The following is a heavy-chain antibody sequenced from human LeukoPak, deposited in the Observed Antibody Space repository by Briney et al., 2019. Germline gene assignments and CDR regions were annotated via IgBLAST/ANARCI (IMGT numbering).Heavy chain of an antibody. Sequence: SETLSLTCIVSGGSISSGSYSWSWIRQPAGKELEWLGRIYSSGSTNYNPSLKSRVTISLDASKNQFSLRLSSVTAADTALYYCARVRLPVVTATGHAFDIWGQGIMVTVSS. CDR3: ARVRLPVVTATGHAFDI. CDR1: GGSISSGSYS. D-gene: IGHD2-2*01. J-gene: IGHJ3*02. CDR2: IYSSGST. V-gene: IGHV4-61*02.